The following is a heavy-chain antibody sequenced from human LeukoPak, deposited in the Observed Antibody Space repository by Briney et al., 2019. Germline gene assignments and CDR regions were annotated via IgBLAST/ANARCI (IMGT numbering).Heavy chain of an antibody. D-gene: IGHD1-26*01. Sequence: SETLSLTCAVSAYSISNGFVWGWIRQPPGKGLEWIASIYHSGTTYYNPSLKSRVTMSVDTSKNQFSLRLSSVTAADTAVYYCTRLSHVAGAPKVSWFDPWGQGTLVTVSS. J-gene: IGHJ5*02. CDR2: IYHSGTT. CDR1: AYSISNGFV. CDR3: TRLSHVAGAPKVSWFDP. V-gene: IGHV4-38-2*01.